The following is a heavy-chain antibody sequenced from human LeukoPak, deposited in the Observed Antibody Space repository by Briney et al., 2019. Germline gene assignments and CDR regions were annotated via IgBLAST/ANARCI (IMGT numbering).Heavy chain of an antibody. D-gene: IGHD4-11*01. CDR2: INTYNSKT. V-gene: IGHV1-18*01. J-gene: IGHJ6*03. Sequence: ASVKVSCKASGYTFANYEISWVRQAPGQGLEWMGWINTYNSKTNYAQKVQGRVTVTTDTSTSTAYMELRSLISDDTAVYYCARVGHSNHFYYYMDVWGKGTTVTVSS. CDR3: ARVGHSNHFYYYMDV. CDR1: GYTFANYE.